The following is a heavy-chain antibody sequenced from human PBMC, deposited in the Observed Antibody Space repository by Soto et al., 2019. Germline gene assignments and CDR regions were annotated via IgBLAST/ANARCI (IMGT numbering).Heavy chain of an antibody. V-gene: IGHV1-69*13. CDR1: GGTFSSYA. D-gene: IGHD3-9*01. J-gene: IGHJ6*02. CDR3: ARVPVYDILTGYYSGYSYYYYGMDV. Sequence: VKVSCKASGGTFSSYAISWVRQAPGQGLEWMGGIIPISGTANYAQKLQGRVTITADESTSTAYMELSSLRAEDTAVYYCARVPVYDILTGYYSGYSYYYYGMDVWGQGTTVTVSS. CDR2: IIPISGTA.